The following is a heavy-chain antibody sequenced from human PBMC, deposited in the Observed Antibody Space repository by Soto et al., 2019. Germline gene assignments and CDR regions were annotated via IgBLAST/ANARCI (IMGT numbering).Heavy chain of an antibody. J-gene: IGHJ6*02. D-gene: IGHD3-3*01. CDR3: AKDRCSYDIWSGTQRYYAMDV. CDR2: TSYDGSNT. CDR1: GFIFSRHG. Sequence: QGQLVESGGGVVQPGTSLRLSCAASGFIFSRHGMHWVRQAPGKGLAWVAFTSYDGSNTYYADSVKGRFTISRDNPKNTLFLQMNSLRPNGTALYFCAKDRCSYDIWSGTQRYYAMDVWGQGATVTVSS. V-gene: IGHV3-30*18.